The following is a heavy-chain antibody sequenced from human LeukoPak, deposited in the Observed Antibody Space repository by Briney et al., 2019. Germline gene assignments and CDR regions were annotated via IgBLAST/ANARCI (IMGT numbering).Heavy chain of an antibody. CDR2: ISSSSSYI. Sequence: GGSLRLSCAASGFTFSSYSMNWVRQAPGKGLEWVSSISSSSSYIYYADSVKGRFTISRDNAKNSLSLQMNSLRAEDTAVYYCARTVCDSSGYYFLPFDYWGQGTLVTVSS. CDR3: ARTVCDSSGYYFLPFDY. D-gene: IGHD3-22*01. CDR1: GFTFSSYS. J-gene: IGHJ4*02. V-gene: IGHV3-21*01.